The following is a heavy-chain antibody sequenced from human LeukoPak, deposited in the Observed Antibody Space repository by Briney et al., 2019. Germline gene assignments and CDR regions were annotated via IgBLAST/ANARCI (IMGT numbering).Heavy chain of an antibody. Sequence: GGSLRLSCSVSGFTFSSYAMHWVRQAPGKGLEYVSAISSKGSSTHYADSVKGRFTISRDNSKNTLYLQMSSLRPDDTAVYYCVKDSFSSSWYWFDPWGQGTLVTVSS. CDR3: VKDSFSSSWYWFDP. D-gene: IGHD6-13*01. J-gene: IGHJ5*02. V-gene: IGHV3-64D*06. CDR1: GFTFSSYA. CDR2: ISSKGSST.